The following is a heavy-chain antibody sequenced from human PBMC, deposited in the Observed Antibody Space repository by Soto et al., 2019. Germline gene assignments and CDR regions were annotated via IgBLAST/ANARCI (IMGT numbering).Heavy chain of an antibody. D-gene: IGHD3-3*01. J-gene: IGHJ6*02. CDR2: INHSGST. CDR1: GGSFSGYY. Sequence: SETLSLTCAVYGGSFSGYYWSWIRQPPGKGLEWIGEINHSGSTNYNPSLKSRVTISVDMSKNQFSLKLSSVTVADTAVYYCAREAFEGDFWSGYYRYYGMDVWGQGTTVTVS. V-gene: IGHV4-34*01. CDR3: AREAFEGDFWSGYYRYYGMDV.